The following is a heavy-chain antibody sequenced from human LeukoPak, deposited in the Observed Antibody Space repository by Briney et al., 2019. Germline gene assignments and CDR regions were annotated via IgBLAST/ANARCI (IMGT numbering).Heavy chain of an antibody. Sequence: GRSLRLSCAASGFTFRNYAMNCVRQAPGTRLKWFSAITGSVGSTYYADSVKGRFTISRDNSNNTLYLQLSCLIAEHPTLLYCTKGAGGSGRCWGQGTVVSVSS. V-gene: IGHV3-23*01. J-gene: IGHJ4*02. D-gene: IGHD1-26*01. CDR1: GFTFRNYA. CDR3: TKGAGGSGRC. CDR2: ITGSVGST.